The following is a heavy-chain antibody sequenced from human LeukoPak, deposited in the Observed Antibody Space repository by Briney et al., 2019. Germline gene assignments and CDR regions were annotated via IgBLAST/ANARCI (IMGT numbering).Heavy chain of an antibody. V-gene: IGHV3-21*01. CDR3: ARDSGGSCLAY. CDR2: ISSSSSYI. Sequence: GGSLRLSCAPSGFTFSSYNMNWGRHAPGGGVEWVSSISSSSSYIYYADSVKGRFTISRDNAKNSLYLQMNSLRAEDTAVYYCARDSGGSCLAYWGQGTLVTVSS. CDR1: GFTFSSYN. J-gene: IGHJ4*02. D-gene: IGHD2-15*01.